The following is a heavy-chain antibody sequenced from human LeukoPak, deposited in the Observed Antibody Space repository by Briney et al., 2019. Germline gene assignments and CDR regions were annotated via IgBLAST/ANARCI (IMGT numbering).Heavy chain of an antibody. CDR1: GFTFSDYY. Sequence: PGGSLRLSCAASGFTFSDYYMSWIRQAPGKGLEWVSYISSSGSTIYYADSVKGRFTISRDNAKNSLYLQTNSLRAEDTAVYYCARGHYDFWSGPYFDYWGQGTLVTVSS. CDR2: ISSSGSTI. V-gene: IGHV3-11*04. J-gene: IGHJ4*02. CDR3: ARGHYDFWSGPYFDY. D-gene: IGHD3-3*01.